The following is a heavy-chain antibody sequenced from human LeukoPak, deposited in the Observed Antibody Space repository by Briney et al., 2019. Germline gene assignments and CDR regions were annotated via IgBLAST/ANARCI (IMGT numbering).Heavy chain of an antibody. D-gene: IGHD3-10*01. CDR1: GYTFTGYY. CDR3: ARDLVTMVRGVIHY. V-gene: IGHV1-2*02. J-gene: IGHJ4*02. Sequence: ASVKVSCKASGYTFTGYYMHWVRQAPGQGLEWMGWINPNSGGTNYAQKFQGRVTMTRDTSISTAYMELCRLRSDDTAVYYCARDLVTMVRGVIHYWGQGTLVTVSS. CDR2: INPNSGGT.